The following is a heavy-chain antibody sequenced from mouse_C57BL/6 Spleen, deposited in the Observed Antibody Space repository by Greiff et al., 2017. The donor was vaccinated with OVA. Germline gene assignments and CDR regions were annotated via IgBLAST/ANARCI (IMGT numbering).Heavy chain of an antibody. J-gene: IGHJ2*01. V-gene: IGHV1-19*01. CDR3: ARDYGSIFIDY. CDR2: INPYNGGT. CDR1: GYTFTDYY. D-gene: IGHD1-1*01. Sequence: EVQLQESGPVLVKPGASVKMSCKASGYTFTDYYMNWVKQSHGKSLEWIGVINPYNGGTSYNKKFKGKATLTVDKSSSTAYMELNSLTSEDSAVYYCARDYGSIFIDYWGQGTTLTVSS.